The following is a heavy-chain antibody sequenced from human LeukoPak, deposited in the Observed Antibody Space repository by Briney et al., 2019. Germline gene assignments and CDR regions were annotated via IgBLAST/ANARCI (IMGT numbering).Heavy chain of an antibody. V-gene: IGHV3-30*02. J-gene: IGHJ5*02. D-gene: IGHD1-20*01. CDR1: GFTFSSYG. CDR2: IRYDGYKK. CDR3: ASGITGT. Sequence: GGSLRLSCAASGFTFSSYGMHWVRQAPGRGLEWVAFIRYDGYKKYYADSVKGRFTISRDNSKNTLYLQMNSLRAEDTAVYYCASGITGTWGQGTLVTVSS.